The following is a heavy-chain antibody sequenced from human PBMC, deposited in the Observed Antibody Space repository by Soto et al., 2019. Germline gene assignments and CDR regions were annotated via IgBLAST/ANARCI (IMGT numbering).Heavy chain of an antibody. CDR1: GYSFIGYY. CDR3: ARVVPGDEAWFGP. CDR2: INPSGGST. Sequence: ASVKVSCKASGYSFIGYYMHWVRQAPGQGLEWMGMINPSGGSTNYAQKFQGRVSMTRDTSTTTLYMELSSLRSEDTAVYYCARVVPGDEAWFGPWGQGTLVTVSS. J-gene: IGHJ5*02. D-gene: IGHD2-2*01. V-gene: IGHV1-46*01.